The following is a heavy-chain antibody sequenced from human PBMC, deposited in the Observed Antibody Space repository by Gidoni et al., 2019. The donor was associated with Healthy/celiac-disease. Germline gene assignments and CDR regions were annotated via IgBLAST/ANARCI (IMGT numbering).Heavy chain of an antibody. CDR3: ASVHLVVDTAKVTSQYNWFDP. Sequence: QVQLQESGPGLVKPSGTLSLTCAVSGGSISSSNWWSWVRQPPGKGLEWIGEIYHSGTTNYNPSLKSRVTISVDKSKNQFSLKLSSVTAADTAVYYCASVHLVVDTAKVTSQYNWFDPWGQGTLVTVSS. CDR2: IYHSGTT. J-gene: IGHJ5*02. CDR1: GGSISSSNW. V-gene: IGHV4-4*02. D-gene: IGHD5-18*01.